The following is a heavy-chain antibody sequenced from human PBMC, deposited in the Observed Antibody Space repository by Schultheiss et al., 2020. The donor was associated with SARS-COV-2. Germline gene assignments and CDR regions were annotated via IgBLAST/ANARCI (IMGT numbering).Heavy chain of an antibody. Sequence: GGSLRLSCAASGFTFSSYSMNWVRQAPGKGLEWVSYISSSSSTIYYADSVKGRFTISRDNSKNTLYLQMNSLRAEDTAVYYCARGSGAIFGVVISHYFDYWGQGTLVTVSS. CDR2: ISSSSSTI. CDR1: GFTFSSYS. D-gene: IGHD3-3*01. CDR3: ARGSGAIFGVVISHYFDY. V-gene: IGHV3-48*01. J-gene: IGHJ4*02.